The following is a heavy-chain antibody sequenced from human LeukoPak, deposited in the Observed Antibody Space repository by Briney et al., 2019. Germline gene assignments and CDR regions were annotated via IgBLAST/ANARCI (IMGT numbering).Heavy chain of an antibody. J-gene: IGHJ3*02. Sequence: GGSLRLSCAASGFTVSTNYMTWVRQAPGKGLEWVSAFYTDGRTYYADSVKGRFIISRDNSKNTLFLQMNSLRVEDTAVYYCARDRGSGSSPYDAFDIWGQGTMVTVSS. V-gene: IGHV3-53*01. D-gene: IGHD1-26*01. CDR1: GFTVSTNY. CDR2: FYTDGRT. CDR3: ARDRGSGSSPYDAFDI.